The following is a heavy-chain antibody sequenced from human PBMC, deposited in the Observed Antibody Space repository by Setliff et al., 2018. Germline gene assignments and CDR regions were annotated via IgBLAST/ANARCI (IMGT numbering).Heavy chain of an antibody. D-gene: IGHD2-15*01. CDR3: ARDRVVVLAGRRGFYFDY. CDR2: IYDSGSS. V-gene: IGHV4-39*07. CDR1: GGSVSNSGFF. Sequence: SETLSLTCTVSGGSVSNSGFFWGWLRQAPGKGLEWIGNIYDSGSSNYNASLKSRPIITRDTSKNQFSLKLSSVTAADTAVYYCARDRVVVLAGRRGFYFDYWGQGTLVTVSS. J-gene: IGHJ4*02.